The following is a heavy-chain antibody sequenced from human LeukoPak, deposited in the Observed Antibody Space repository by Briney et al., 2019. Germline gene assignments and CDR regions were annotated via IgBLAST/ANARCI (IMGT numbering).Heavy chain of an antibody. CDR1: GFTFSNYG. CDR2: IWYDGVNK. V-gene: IGHV3-33*01. J-gene: IGHJ3*02. D-gene: IGHD4-23*01. CDR3: ARDHAYGGNS. Sequence: PGGSLRLSCAAPGFTFSNYGMHWVRQAPGKGLEWVAGIWYDGVNKYYADSVKGRFTVSRDNSKNSLYLQMNSLRAEDTAVYYCARDHAYGGNSWGQGTMVTVSS.